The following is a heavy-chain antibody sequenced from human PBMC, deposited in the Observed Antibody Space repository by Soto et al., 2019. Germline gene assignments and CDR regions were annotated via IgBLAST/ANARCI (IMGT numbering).Heavy chain of an antibody. CDR2: ISVSDDRT. Sequence: GGSLRLSCAASGFTLSNYAMSWVRQAPGKGLDWVSAISVSDDRTFYADSVKGRFTISRDNSKNTLYLQMNSLRVEDTAVYYCAKKGNDSRPPDPLDYGGQGTLFTAS. V-gene: IGHV3-23*01. J-gene: IGHJ4*02. CDR3: AKKGNDSRPPDPLDY. CDR1: GFTLSNYA. D-gene: IGHD3-22*01.